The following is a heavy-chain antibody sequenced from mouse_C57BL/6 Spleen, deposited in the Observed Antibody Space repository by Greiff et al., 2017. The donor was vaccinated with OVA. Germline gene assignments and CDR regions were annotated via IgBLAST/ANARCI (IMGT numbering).Heavy chain of an antibody. D-gene: IGHD1-1*01. CDR1: GYAFTNYL. J-gene: IGHJ1*03. Sequence: QVQLQQSGAELVRPGTSVKVSCKASGYAFTNYLIEWVKQRPGPGLEWIGVINPGSGGTNYNEKFKGKATLTADKSSSTAYMQLSSLTSEDSAVYFCARKSLLGYFDVWGTGTTVTVSS. CDR3: ARKSLLGYFDV. V-gene: IGHV1-54*01. CDR2: INPGSGGT.